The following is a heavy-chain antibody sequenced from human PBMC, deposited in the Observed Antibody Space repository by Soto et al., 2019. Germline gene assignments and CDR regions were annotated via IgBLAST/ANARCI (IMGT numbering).Heavy chain of an antibody. CDR2: IKSKTDGGTT. D-gene: IGHD1-1*01. CDR1: GFTFINAC. Sequence: PGGSXRLSCSASGFTFINACIILVRQAPGKGLEWVGRIKSKTDGGTTDYAAPVKGRFTISRDDSKNTLYLQMNSLKTEDTAVYYCKTDQYTGMEVWGQGSTVTVS. V-gene: IGHV3-15*01. CDR3: KTDQYTGMEV. J-gene: IGHJ6*02.